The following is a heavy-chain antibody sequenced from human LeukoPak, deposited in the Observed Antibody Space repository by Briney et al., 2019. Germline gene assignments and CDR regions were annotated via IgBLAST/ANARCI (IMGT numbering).Heavy chain of an antibody. D-gene: IGHD6-19*01. CDR2: ISYDGGNK. V-gene: IGHV3-30-3*01. Sequence: GGSLRLSCAASGFTFSSYAMHWVRQAPGKGLEWLAVISYDGGNKYYADSVKGRFTISRDNSRNTLYLQMNSLRDEDTAVYYCARDRNSITVAGSDYWGQGTLVTVSS. CDR3: ARDRNSITVAGSDY. J-gene: IGHJ4*02. CDR1: GFTFSSYA.